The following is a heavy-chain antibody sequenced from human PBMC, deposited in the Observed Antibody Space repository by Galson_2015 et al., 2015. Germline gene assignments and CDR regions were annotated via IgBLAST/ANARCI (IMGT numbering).Heavy chain of an antibody. CDR3: ARRVEGAFDV. V-gene: IGHV3-23*01. CDR1: GFAFSPYT. Sequence: SLRLSCAASGFAFSPYTMGWVRQAPGKGLEWVSAILSDGTTSYIDSVKGRFTISRDSSKSTVYLQTNSLRDDDAALYYCARRVEGAFDVWGQGTMVTVSS. J-gene: IGHJ3*01. CDR2: ILSDGTT.